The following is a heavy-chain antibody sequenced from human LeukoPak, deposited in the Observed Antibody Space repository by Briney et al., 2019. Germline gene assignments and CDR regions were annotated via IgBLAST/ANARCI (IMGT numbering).Heavy chain of an antibody. V-gene: IGHV1-2*02. D-gene: IGHD3-10*01. J-gene: IGHJ4*02. CDR2: LNPNSGGT. Sequence: ASVKVSCKASVYTSTAYFMHWVRPAPGQGLEWVGWLNPNSGGTNYAQTLQGRVTATRDTSLRTRYMGLCRLGSDDTALYNTARNYLSGRNQIDYWGQGTLVTVSS. CDR1: VYTSTAYF. CDR3: ARNYLSGRNQIDY.